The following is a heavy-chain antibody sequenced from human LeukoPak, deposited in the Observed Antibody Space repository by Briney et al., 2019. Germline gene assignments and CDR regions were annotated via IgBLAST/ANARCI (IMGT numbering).Heavy chain of an antibody. CDR1: GYTFTSYY. CDR2: IIPIFGTA. D-gene: IGHD5-24*01. J-gene: IGHJ4*02. Sequence: ASVKVSCKASGYTFTSYYMHWVRQAPGQGLEWMGGIIPIFGTANYAQKFQGRVTITADESTSTAYMELSSLRSEDTAVYYCARQRGDGYNPPYYFDYWGQGTLVTVSS. V-gene: IGHV1-69*13. CDR3: ARQRGDGYNPPYYFDY.